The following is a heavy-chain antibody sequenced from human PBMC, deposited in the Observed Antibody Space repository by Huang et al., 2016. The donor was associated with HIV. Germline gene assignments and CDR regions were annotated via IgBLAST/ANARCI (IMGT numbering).Heavy chain of an antibody. J-gene: IGHJ6*03. Sequence: QVQLVQSGAEVRKPGASVKVSCKASGYTFTNYVIHWVRQAPGQKLEWMGWINSGSGKIKDSKKFQGRVTLTRDTTASTAYMELSSLVSEDTAVYYCARDLRLYYMDVWGKGTTITVSS. CDR3: ARDLRLYYMDV. V-gene: IGHV1-3*01. CDR1: GYTFTNYV. CDR2: INSGSGKI.